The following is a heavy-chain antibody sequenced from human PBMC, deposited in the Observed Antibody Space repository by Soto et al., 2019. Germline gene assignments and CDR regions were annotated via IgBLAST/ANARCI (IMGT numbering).Heavy chain of an antibody. J-gene: IGHJ4*02. Sequence: EVQLLESGGGLVQPGGSLRLSCGVSGFTFNDFEMNWVRQAPGKGMEWLAYIDGSGTTKKYADSVRGRFTISRDNPNNSLFLPMSSLSAADTAIYYFSRDFGRCNYGGQGTLVSVSS. CDR2: IDGSGTTK. CDR3: SRDFGRCNY. V-gene: IGHV3-48*03. D-gene: IGHD2-8*01. CDR1: GFTFNDFE.